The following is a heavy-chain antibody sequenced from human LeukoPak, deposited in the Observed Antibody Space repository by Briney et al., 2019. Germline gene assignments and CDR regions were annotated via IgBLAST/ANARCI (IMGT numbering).Heavy chain of an antibody. CDR2: INHSGST. CDR3: ARARAGYSSGWYRD. Sequence: PSETLSLTCAVYGGSFSGYYWSWIRQPPGKGLEWIGEINHSGSTNYNPSLKSRVTISVDTSKNQFSLKLSSVTPADTAVYYCARARAGYSSGWYRDWGQGTLVTVSS. CDR1: GGSFSGYY. J-gene: IGHJ4*02. D-gene: IGHD6-19*01. V-gene: IGHV4-34*01.